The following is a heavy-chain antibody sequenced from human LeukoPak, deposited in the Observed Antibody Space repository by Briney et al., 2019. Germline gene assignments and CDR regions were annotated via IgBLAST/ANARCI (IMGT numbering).Heavy chain of an antibody. CDR1: GYTFTSYY. CDR3: ARGDIVGVPAAGSSAWYDPPFDY. CDR2: ISPNSGGT. D-gene: IGHD2-2*01. Sequence: GASVKVSCKASGYTFTSYYMHWVRQAPGQGLEWMGRISPNSGGTNYAQKSQGRVTMTRDTSISTVYMELSRLRSDDTAVYYCARGDIVGVPAAGSSAWYDPPFDYWGQGTLVTVSS. V-gene: IGHV1-2*06. J-gene: IGHJ4*02.